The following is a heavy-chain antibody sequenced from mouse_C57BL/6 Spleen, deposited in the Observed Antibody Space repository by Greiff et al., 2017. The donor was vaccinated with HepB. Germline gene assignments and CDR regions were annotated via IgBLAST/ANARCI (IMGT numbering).Heavy chain of an antibody. J-gene: IGHJ4*01. CDR1: GYTFTEYT. V-gene: IGHV1-62-2*01. D-gene: IGHD1-1*01. CDR3: ARHEVPFYYYGSSDYAMDY. CDR2: FYPGSGSI. Sequence: VQLQQSGAELVKPGASVKLSCKASGYTFTEYTIHWVKQRSGQGLEWIGWFYPGSGSIKYNEKFKDKATLTADKSSSTVYMELSRVTSEDSAVYFWARHEVPFYYYGSSDYAMDYWGQGTSVTVSS.